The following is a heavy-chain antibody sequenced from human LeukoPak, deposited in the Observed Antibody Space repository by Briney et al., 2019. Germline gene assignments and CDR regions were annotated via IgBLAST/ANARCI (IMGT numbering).Heavy chain of an antibody. V-gene: IGHV3-30-3*01. CDR1: GFTFSSYA. J-gene: IGHJ5*02. Sequence: GRSLRLSCAASGFTFSSYAMHWVRQAPGKGLEWVAVISYDGSNKYYADSVKGRFTISRDNAKKSLYLQMNSLRAEDTAVYYCARGSARWFDPWGQGTLVTVSS. CDR3: ARGSARWFDP. CDR2: ISYDGSNK.